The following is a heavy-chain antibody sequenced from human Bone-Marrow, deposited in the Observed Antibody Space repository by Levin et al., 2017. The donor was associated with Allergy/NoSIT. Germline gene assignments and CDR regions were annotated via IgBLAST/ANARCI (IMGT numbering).Heavy chain of an antibody. CDR1: GYIFTNYF. D-gene: IGHD6-19*01. J-gene: IGHJ4*02. V-gene: IGHV1-46*01. CDR3: AKDNGVYSSGW. Sequence: ASVKVSCKASGYIFTNYFMHWVRQAPGQGLEWMGQVNCNGGNPTYAQKFQGRLAITRDTSTSTVYLSLSSLTSEDTATYFCAKDNGVYSSGWWGQGTLVSVSS. CDR2: VNCNGGNP.